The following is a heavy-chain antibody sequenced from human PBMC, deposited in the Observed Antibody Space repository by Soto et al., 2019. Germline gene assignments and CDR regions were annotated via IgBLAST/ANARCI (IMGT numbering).Heavy chain of an antibody. J-gene: IGHJ4*02. CDR1: GFTFSNYW. CDR3: ASHPPRGDYSNYPKNY. CDR2: IKEDGSDK. V-gene: IGHV3-7*03. Sequence: GGSLRLSCAVSGFTFSNYWMSWVRQAPGKGLEWVANIKEDGSDKYYVDSVKGRFTISRDNAKDSLYLQMNSLRAEDTAVYYCASHPPRGDYSNYPKNYWGKGTLVTVSS. D-gene: IGHD4-4*01.